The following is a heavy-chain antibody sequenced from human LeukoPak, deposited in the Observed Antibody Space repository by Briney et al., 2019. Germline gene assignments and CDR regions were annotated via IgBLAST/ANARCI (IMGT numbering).Heavy chain of an antibody. Sequence: GESPKISCKGSGYSFTSYWITWVRQMPGKGLEWMGRIDPSGSYTNYSPSFQGHVTISADKSISTAYLQWSSLKASDTAMYYCARQEYSSGWYSDWGQGTLVTVSS. CDR2: IDPSGSYT. D-gene: IGHD6-19*01. CDR1: GYSFTSYW. J-gene: IGHJ4*02. CDR3: ARQEYSSGWYSD. V-gene: IGHV5-10-1*01.